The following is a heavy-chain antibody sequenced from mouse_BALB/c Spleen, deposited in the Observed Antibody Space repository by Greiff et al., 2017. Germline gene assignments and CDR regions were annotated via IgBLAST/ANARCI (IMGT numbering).Heavy chain of an antibody. D-gene: IGHD1-1*01. J-gene: IGHJ2*01. Sequence: EVQGVESGGGLVQPGGSRKLSCAASGFTFSSFGMHWVRQAPEKGLEWVAYISSGSSTIYYADTVKGRFTISRDNPKNTLFLQMTSLRSEDTAMYYCARSSFITTVVSFDYWGQGTTLTVSS. CDR1: GFTFSSFG. V-gene: IGHV5-17*02. CDR3: ARSSFITTVVSFDY. CDR2: ISSGSSTI.